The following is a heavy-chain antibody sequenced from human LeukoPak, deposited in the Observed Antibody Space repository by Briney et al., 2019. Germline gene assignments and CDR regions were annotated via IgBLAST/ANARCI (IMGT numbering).Heavy chain of an antibody. Sequence: GASVKVSCKASGYTFTSYYMHWVRQAPGQGLEWMGIINPSGGSTSYAQKFQGRVTMTRDTSTSTVYMELSSLRSEDTAEYYCARSWEGYYFDYWGQGTLVTVSS. V-gene: IGHV1-46*01. J-gene: IGHJ4*02. CDR2: INPSGGST. CDR3: ARSWEGYYFDY. D-gene: IGHD1-26*01. CDR1: GYTFTSYY.